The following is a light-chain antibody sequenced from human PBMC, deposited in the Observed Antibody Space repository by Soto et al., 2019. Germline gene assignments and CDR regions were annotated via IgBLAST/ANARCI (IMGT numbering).Light chain of an antibody. Sequence: QSVLTQPPSASGTPGQRVTISCSGSSSNIGSNSVNWYQQLPGTAPKLLIYSNNQRPSGVPDRFSGSKSGTSASLAISGIQSEDEADDYCATWDDSLNRVFGSGTKLTVL. CDR2: SNN. V-gene: IGLV1-44*01. CDR3: ATWDDSLNRV. J-gene: IGLJ1*01. CDR1: SSNIGSNS.